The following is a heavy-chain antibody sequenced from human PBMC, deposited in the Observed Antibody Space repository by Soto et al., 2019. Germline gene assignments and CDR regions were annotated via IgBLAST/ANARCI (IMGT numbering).Heavy chain of an antibody. D-gene: IGHD6-13*01. V-gene: IGHV3-23*01. J-gene: IGHJ3*02. Sequence: EVQLLESGGGLVQPGGSLRLSCAASGFTFSSHAMSWVRQAPGKGLEWVSTFGGSGGSTYYADSVKGRFTISRDNSNNALYLQMNSLRAGDTAVYYCAKGILVKPPGTRAFDIWGQGTMVIVSS. CDR1: GFTFSSHA. CDR3: AKGILVKPPGTRAFDI. CDR2: FGGSGGST.